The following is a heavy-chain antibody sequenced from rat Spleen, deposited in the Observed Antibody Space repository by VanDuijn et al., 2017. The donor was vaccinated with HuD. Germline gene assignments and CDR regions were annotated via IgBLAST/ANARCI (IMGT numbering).Heavy chain of an antibody. D-gene: IGHD1-12*02. CDR1: GFTFNNYW. J-gene: IGHJ2*01. Sequence: EVQLVESGGGLVQPGRSLKLSCVASGFTFNNYWMTWIRKAPGKGLEWVATISYGDSYGHSSTYYRDSVKGRFTISRDTAKSTLYLQMDSLRSEDTATYYCARHGYDGSYYYWDYWGQGVMVTVSS. CDR3: ARHGYDGSYYYWDY. V-gene: IGHV5-31*01. CDR2: ISYGDSYGHSST.